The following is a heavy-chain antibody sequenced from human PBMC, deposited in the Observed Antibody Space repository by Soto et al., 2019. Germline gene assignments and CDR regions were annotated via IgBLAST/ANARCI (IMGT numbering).Heavy chain of an antibody. Sequence: GGSLRLSCAASGFSFVNYAMNWVRQAPGKGLEWVSGLSGSGTSTYYADSVKGRFTISRDNSRETLFLQMNSLTADDTAVYHCAKATTNGGWFNPFDSWGQGALVTVSS. CDR1: GFSFVNYA. V-gene: IGHV3-23*01. CDR3: AKATTNGGWFNPFDS. CDR2: LSGSGTST. D-gene: IGHD6-19*01. J-gene: IGHJ4*02.